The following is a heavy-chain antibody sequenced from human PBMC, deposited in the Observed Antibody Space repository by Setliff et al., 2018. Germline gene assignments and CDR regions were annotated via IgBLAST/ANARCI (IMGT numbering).Heavy chain of an antibody. J-gene: IGHJ6*03. CDR3: VREGVDSRSSTDYRYYMDV. V-gene: IGHV1-69*05. CDR1: GATFSSYG. CDR2: TIPMFGTT. Sequence: ASVKVSCKASGATFSSYGISWVRQAPGQGLEWMGGTIPMFGTTEYAQKFQGRLIIITDESTNTAFMQLSSLRSDDTAVCYCVREGVDSRSSTDYRYYMDVWGKGTTVTVSS. D-gene: IGHD3-22*01.